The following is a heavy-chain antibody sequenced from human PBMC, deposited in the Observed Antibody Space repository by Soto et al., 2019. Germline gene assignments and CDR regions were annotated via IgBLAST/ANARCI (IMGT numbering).Heavy chain of an antibody. CDR2: ISSSSSTI. D-gene: IGHD3-10*01. CDR3: ARAHYGSGSFRDFLDY. V-gene: IGHV3-48*01. CDR1: GFTFSTYS. J-gene: IGHJ4*02. Sequence: PGGSLRLSCAASGFTFSTYSMNWVRQAPGKGLEWVSYISSSSSTIYYADSVKGRFTISRDNAKNSLFLQMSSLRAEDTAVYYCARAHYGSGSFRDFLDYWGQGTLVTVSS.